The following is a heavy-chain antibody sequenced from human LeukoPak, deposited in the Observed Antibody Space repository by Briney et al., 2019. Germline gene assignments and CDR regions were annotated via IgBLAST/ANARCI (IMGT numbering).Heavy chain of an antibody. CDR2: IYYSGST. J-gene: IGHJ2*01. CDR3: ATIGGYSYGSAGLGYFDL. Sequence: KSSETLSLTCTVSGGSISSYYWSWIRQPPGKGLEWIGYIYYSGSTNYNPSLTSRVTISVDTSKNQFSLKLSSVTAADTAVYYCATIGGYSYGSAGLGYFDLWGRGTLVTVPS. D-gene: IGHD5-18*01. CDR1: GGSISSYY. V-gene: IGHV4-59*01.